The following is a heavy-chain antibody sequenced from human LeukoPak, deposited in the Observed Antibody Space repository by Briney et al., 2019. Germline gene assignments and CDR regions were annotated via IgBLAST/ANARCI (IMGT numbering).Heavy chain of an antibody. D-gene: IGHD5-12*01. J-gene: IGHJ4*02. CDR3: ARGYSGYVLGDYFDY. V-gene: IGHV1-2*02. CDR1: GYTFTGYY. CDR2: INPNSGGT. Sequence: EAPVKVSCKASGYTFTGYYMHWVRQAPGQGLEWMGWINPNSGGTNYAQKFQGRVTMTRDTSISTAYMELSRLRSDDTAVYYCARGYSGYVLGDYFDYWGQGTLVTVSS.